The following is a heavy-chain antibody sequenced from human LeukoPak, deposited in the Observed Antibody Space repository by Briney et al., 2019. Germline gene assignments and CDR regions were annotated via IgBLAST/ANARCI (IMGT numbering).Heavy chain of an antibody. CDR1: GFTFSNYW. CDR2: INSDGSST. V-gene: IGHV3-74*01. D-gene: IGHD5-18*01. CDR3: AREGRGYSYAFEC. Sequence: GGSLRLSCAASGFTFSNYWMHWVRHAPGKGLVWVSRINSDGSSTTYAASVKGRFTISRDNGQNTLYRQMNSLRAADTAVYYCAREGRGYSYAFECWGQGTLVTVSS. J-gene: IGHJ4*02.